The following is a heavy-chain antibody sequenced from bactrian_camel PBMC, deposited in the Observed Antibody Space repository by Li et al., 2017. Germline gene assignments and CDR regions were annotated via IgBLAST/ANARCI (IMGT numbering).Heavy chain of an antibody. CDR2: IDTDGST. CDR3: ATVAGTFDSDYARARAYVY. CDR1: GYTSSPVY. J-gene: IGHJ4*01. Sequence: HVQLVESGGGLVQAGGSLRLSCGASGYTSSPVYMAWFRQAPGKEREGVAGIDTDGSTIYADSVKGRFTISRDNAKNTVYLQMNSLKSEDSALYYCATVAGTFDSDYARARAYVYWGQGTQVTVS. D-gene: IGHD4*01. V-gene: IGHV3S53*01.